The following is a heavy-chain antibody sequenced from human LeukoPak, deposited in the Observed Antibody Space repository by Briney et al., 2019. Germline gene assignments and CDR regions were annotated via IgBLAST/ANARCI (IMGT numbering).Heavy chain of an antibody. Sequence: GGSLRLSCVVSGFPFSSYAMSWVRQAPGKGLEWVSVIRGSSGSTYYADSVKGRFTISRDNSKNTLYLQMNSLRAEDTAVYYCAKMGQKAVAGTGQFDPWGQGTLVTVSS. J-gene: IGHJ5*02. CDR3: AKMGQKAVAGTGQFDP. D-gene: IGHD6-19*01. CDR2: IRGSSGST. CDR1: GFPFSSYA. V-gene: IGHV3-23*01.